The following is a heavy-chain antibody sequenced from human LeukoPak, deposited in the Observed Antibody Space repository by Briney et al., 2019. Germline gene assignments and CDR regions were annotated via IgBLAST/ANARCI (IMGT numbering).Heavy chain of an antibody. V-gene: IGHV4-39*01. CDR2: FYYSGST. CDR3: ARAGGGLSGFEY. J-gene: IGHJ4*02. Sequence: SETLSLTCNVSGGPLSSSRYYWGWIRQPPGKGLEWIGSFYYSGSTYYSPSLKSRVTISVDTSKNQISLRLSSVTAADTAVHYSARAGGGLSGFEYWGQGTLVTVSS. D-gene: IGHD4-23*01. CDR1: GGPLSSSRYY.